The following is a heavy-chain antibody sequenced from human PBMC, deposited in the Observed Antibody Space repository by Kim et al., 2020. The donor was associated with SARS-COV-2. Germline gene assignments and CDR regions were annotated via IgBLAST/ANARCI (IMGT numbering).Heavy chain of an antibody. V-gene: IGHV3-9*01. D-gene: IGHD1-20*01. J-gene: IGHJ4*02. CDR3: AKDINNVGGFDY. CDR2: ISWNSGSI. Sequence: GGSLRLSCAASGFTFGDYAMHWVRQAPGKGLEWVSGISWNSGSIGNADSVKGRFTIFRDNAKNSLYLQMNRLSAEDTALYYCAKDINNVGGFDYWGQGTLVTVS. CDR1: GFTFGDYA.